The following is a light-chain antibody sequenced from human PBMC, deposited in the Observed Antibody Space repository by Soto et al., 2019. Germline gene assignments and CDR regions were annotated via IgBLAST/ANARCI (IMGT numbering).Light chain of an antibody. CDR1: ECISSN. CDR2: AAS. Sequence: EIVMTQSPATLSVSPGERVILSCRASECISSNLAWYQHVPGQAPRLLMYAASTRATDVPARFSGSGSGTEFTLTISRLQSEDFAVYFCQQYQNWPPMYAFGQGTKLQIK. CDR3: QQYQNWPPMYA. J-gene: IGKJ2*01. V-gene: IGKV3-15*01.